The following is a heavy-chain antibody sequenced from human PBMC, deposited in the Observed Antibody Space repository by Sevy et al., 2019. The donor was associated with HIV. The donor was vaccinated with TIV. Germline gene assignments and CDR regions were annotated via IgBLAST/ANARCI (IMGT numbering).Heavy chain of an antibody. CDR2: IFSSGST. D-gene: IGHD6-19*01. V-gene: IGHV3-66*02. CDR1: GFTVNDKY. J-gene: IGHJ4*02. Sequence: GSLRLSCAISGFTVNDKYIIWVRQAPGKGLEWVSVIFSSGSTYYADSAKGRFTISRDNSKNTVDLQMNSVRVEDTAVYYCVSLFLSYRSRWSYFDYWGQGTLVTVSS. CDR3: VSLFLSYRSRWSYFDY.